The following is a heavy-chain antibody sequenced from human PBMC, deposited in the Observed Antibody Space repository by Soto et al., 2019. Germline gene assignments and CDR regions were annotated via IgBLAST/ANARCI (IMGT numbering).Heavy chain of an antibody. CDR3: AREGIAVAGTSGATYSFDC. Sequence: QVQLVESGGGVVQPGRSLRLSCAASGFTFSSYGMHWVRQAPGKGLEWVAVIWYDGSNKYYEDSVKGRFTISRDNSKNTLCMQMNSLRATDTAVYYCAREGIAVAGTSGATYSFDCWGQGTLGSVSS. J-gene: IGHJ4*02. D-gene: IGHD6-19*01. CDR1: GFTFSSYG. CDR2: IWYDGSNK. V-gene: IGHV3-33*01.